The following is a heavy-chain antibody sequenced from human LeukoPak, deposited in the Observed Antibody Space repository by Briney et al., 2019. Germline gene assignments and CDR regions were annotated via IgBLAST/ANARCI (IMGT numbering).Heavy chain of an antibody. V-gene: IGHV3-23*01. CDR2: ISGSGGST. CDR3: AKAEYYYDSSGYWSY. Sequence: GGSLRLSCAASGFTFSSYAMSWVRQAPGKGLEWVSAISGSGGSTYYADSVKGRFTISRGNSKNTLYLQMNSLRAEDTAVYYCAKAEYYYDSSGYWSYWGQGTLVTVSS. J-gene: IGHJ4*02. D-gene: IGHD3-22*01. CDR1: GFTFSSYA.